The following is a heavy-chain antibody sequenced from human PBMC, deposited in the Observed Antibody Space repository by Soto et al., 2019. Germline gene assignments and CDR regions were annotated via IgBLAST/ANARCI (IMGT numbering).Heavy chain of an antibody. J-gene: IGHJ4*02. D-gene: IGHD3-10*01. V-gene: IGHV3-23*01. CDR2: ISGSGGST. CDR3: AKVSHYYGSGSYNDY. CDR1: GFTFSSYA. Sequence: EVQLLESGGGLVQPGGSLRLSCAASGFTFSSYAMSWVRQAPGKGLEWVSAISGSGGSTYYADPVKGRFTISRDNSKNTLYLQMNSLRAEDTAVYYCAKVSHYYGSGSYNDYWGQGTLVTVSS.